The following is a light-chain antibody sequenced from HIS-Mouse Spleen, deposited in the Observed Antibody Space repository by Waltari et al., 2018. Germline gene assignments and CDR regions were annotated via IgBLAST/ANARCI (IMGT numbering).Light chain of an antibody. V-gene: IGLV2-14*03. J-gene: IGLJ1*01. CDR2: DVS. CDR1: SSYAGGYNY. CDR3: SSYTSSSTYV. Sequence: QSALTQPASVSGSPGQSITISCTGTSSYAGGYNYVSWYQQHPGNAPKLMIFDVSNRPSGVSNRFSGSKSGNTASLTISGLQAEDEADYYCSSYTSSSTYVFGTGTKVTVL.